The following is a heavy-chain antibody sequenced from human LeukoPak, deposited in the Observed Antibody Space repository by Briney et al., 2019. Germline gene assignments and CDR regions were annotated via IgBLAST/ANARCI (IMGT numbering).Heavy chain of an antibody. CDR1: GGSISSYY. CDR2: IYYSGST. D-gene: IGHD2-2*01. CDR3: ARQRIVVVPAAEQGMVRGAQYYFDY. J-gene: IGHJ4*02. V-gene: IGHV4-59*01. Sequence: PSETLSLTCTVSGGSISSYYWSWIRQPPGKGLEWIGYIYYSGSTNYNPSLKSRVTISVDTSKNQFSLKLSSVTAADTAVYYCARQRIVVVPAAEQGMVRGAQYYFDYWGQGTLVTVSS.